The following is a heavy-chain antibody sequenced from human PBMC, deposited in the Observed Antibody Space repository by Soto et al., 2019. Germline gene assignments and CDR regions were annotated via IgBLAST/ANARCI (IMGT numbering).Heavy chain of an antibody. CDR2: INPNSGGT. CDR1: GYTFTGYY. J-gene: IGHJ5*02. V-gene: IGHV1-2*02. D-gene: IGHD2-2*02. CDR3: ARDLYQLLYQNWFDP. Sequence: ASVKVSCKASGYTFTGYYMHWVRQAPGRGLEWMGWINPNSGGTNYAQKFQGRVTMTRDTPISTAYMELSRLRSDDTAVYYCARDLYQLLYQNWFDPWGQGTLVTVSS.